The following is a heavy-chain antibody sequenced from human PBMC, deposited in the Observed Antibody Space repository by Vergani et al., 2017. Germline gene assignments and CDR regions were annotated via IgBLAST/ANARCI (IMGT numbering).Heavy chain of an antibody. J-gene: IGHJ4*02. CDR2: IFHSGTT. CDR1: GYSISSGSY. D-gene: IGHD2-21*02. V-gene: IGHV4-38-2*01. CDR3: ARPNLWGDSQTGIDF. Sequence: QVQLQESGPGLVKPSETLSLTCAVSGYSISSGSYWAWIRQPPGKGLEWIGSIFHSGTTHYNPSIESLVTISVDTYRNQFSLRLSSVTAADTAVYYCARPNLWGDSQTGIDFWGLGTLVIVSS.